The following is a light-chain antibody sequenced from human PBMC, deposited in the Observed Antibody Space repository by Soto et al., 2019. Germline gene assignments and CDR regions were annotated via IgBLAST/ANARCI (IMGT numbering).Light chain of an antibody. CDR2: EVN. V-gene: IGLV2-8*01. J-gene: IGLJ1*01. CDR3: SSYAGSNIV. Sequence: QSVLTQPPSASGSPGQSVTISCTGTSSDVGGYSSVSWYQQHPGKAPRLMISEVNKRPSGVPDRFSGSKSGNTASLTVSGLQAEDEADYYCSSYAGSNIVFGTGTKVTVL. CDR1: SSDVGGYSS.